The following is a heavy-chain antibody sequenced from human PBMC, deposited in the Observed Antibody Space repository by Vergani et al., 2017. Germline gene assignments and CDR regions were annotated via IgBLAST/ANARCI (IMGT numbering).Heavy chain of an antibody. Sequence: QLQLQESGPGLVKPSETLSLTCTVSCCSISSSSYYWGWIRQPPGKGLEWIGSIYYSGSTYYNPSLKSRVTISVDTSKNQFSLKLSSVTAADTAVYYCARRDSSSWYTYYYDYWGQGTLVTVSS. J-gene: IGHJ4*02. CDR2: IYYSGST. CDR1: CCSISSSSYY. V-gene: IGHV4-39*01. D-gene: IGHD6-13*01. CDR3: ARRDSSSWYTYYYDY.